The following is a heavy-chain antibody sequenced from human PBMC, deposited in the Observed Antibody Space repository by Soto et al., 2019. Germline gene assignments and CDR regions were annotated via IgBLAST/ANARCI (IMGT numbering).Heavy chain of an antibody. V-gene: IGHV1-3*01. CDR3: ARVSSQYCDYSPFDY. Sequence: QVQLVQSGAEVKKPGASVKVSCKASGYTFTSYAMHWVRQAPGQRLEWMGWINAGNGNTKYSQKFQGRAPITRDTSASTDYMELSSLRSEDTSVYFCARVSSQYCDYSPFDYWGQGTLVTVSS. CDR2: INAGNGNT. J-gene: IGHJ4*02. CDR1: GYTFTSYA. D-gene: IGHD4-17*01.